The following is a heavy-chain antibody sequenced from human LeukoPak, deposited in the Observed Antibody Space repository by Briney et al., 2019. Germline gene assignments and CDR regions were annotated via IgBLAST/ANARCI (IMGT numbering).Heavy chain of an antibody. J-gene: IGHJ4*02. CDR1: GYTFTGYY. CDR3: ARDRNTYYYDSSGI. CDR2: INPNSGGT. Sequence: ASVKVSCKASGYTFTGYYMHWVRQAPGQGLEWMGWINPNSGGTNYAQKFQGRVTMTRDTSISTAYMELSRLRSDDTAVYYCARDRNTYYYDSSGIWGQGTLVTVSS. V-gene: IGHV1-2*02. D-gene: IGHD3-22*01.